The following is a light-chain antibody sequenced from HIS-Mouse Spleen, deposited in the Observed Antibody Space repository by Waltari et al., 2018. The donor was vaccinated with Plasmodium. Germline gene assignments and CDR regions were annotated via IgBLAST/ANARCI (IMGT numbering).Light chain of an antibody. Sequence: SYELTQPPSVSVSPGQTARITCSVHALPKQYAYWYQQKPGQAPVLVIYKDSERTSGIPERFSGSSSGTTVTLTISGVQAEDEADYYCQSADSSGTYVFGTGTKVTVL. J-gene: IGLJ1*01. CDR3: QSADSSGTYV. CDR2: KDS. V-gene: IGLV3-25*03. CDR1: ALPKQY.